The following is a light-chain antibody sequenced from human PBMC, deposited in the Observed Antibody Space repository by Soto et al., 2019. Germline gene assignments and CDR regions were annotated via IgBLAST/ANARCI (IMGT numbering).Light chain of an antibody. CDR1: QSISTY. Sequence: DIQMTQSQSSLSASVGDRVTRTCRASQSISTYLNWYQQKPGKAPNLLIYAASTLQSGVPSRFSGGGSGTDFTLTISSLQPEDFATYYCQQTFTTPITFGQGTRLEIK. V-gene: IGKV1-39*01. CDR2: AAS. CDR3: QQTFTTPIT. J-gene: IGKJ5*01.